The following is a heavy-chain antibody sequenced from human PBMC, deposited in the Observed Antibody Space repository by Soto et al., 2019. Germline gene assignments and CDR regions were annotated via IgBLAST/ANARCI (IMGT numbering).Heavy chain of an antibody. Sequence: VQLVESGGGLVQPGGSLRLSCAVSGFTLDDYTMHWVRQAPGKGLEWVSGVGWNGGDIVYADSVKGRFTVSRDNTRNSLYLEVHSLTTEDTAIYFCAKERAVVVPVSTSYFHYYGLDVWGQGTTVTFS. V-gene: IGHV3-9*01. CDR3: AKERAVVVPVSTSYFHYYGLDV. CDR2: VGWNGGDI. CDR1: GFTLDDYT. D-gene: IGHD2-2*01. J-gene: IGHJ6*02.